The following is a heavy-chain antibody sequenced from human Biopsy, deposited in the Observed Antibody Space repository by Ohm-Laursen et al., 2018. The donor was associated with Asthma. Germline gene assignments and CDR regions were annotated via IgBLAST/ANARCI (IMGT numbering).Heavy chain of an antibody. J-gene: IGHJ4*02. V-gene: IGHV3-30-3*01. CDR1: GFTFSSYA. D-gene: IGHD3-16*02. CDR2: ISYDGSNK. Sequence: RSLRLSCSASGFTFSSYAMHWVRQAPGKGLEWVAVISYDGSNKYYADSVRGRFTNSRDNSKNTLYLQMNSLRAEDTAVYYCARDLHPTNHLGELSEGFDYWGQGTLVTVSS. CDR3: ARDLHPTNHLGELSEGFDY.